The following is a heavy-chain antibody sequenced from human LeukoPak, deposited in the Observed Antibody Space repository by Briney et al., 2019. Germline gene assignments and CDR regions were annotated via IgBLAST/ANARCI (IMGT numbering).Heavy chain of an antibody. CDR2: ITGSGDGT. D-gene: IGHD3-10*01. J-gene: IGHJ4*02. CDR1: GVTFSNYA. V-gene: IGHV3-23*01. CDR3: VKGFVHPTYYFDY. Sequence: PGGSLRLSCAASGVTFSNYAMMWVRQAPGKRLEWVSSITGSGDGTYYADSVRGRFTISRDNSENTLYLQLNSLRAEDTAVYFCVKGFVHPTYYFDYWGQGTLVTVSS.